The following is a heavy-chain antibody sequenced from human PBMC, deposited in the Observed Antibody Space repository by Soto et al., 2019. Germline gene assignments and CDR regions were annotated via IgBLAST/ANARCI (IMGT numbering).Heavy chain of an antibody. V-gene: IGHV4-59*01. CDR1: GGSISTYY. CDR3: ARGGETYYDFWSGFSPLDY. Sequence: PSETLSLTCTVSGGSISTYYWSWIRQSPGKGLEWIGYIFYSDNTNYNPSLRSRVTISVDTSKSQFSLKLTSVTAADTAVYYCARGGETYYDFWSGFSPLDYWGQGALVTVSS. CDR2: IFYSDNT. J-gene: IGHJ4*02. D-gene: IGHD3-3*01.